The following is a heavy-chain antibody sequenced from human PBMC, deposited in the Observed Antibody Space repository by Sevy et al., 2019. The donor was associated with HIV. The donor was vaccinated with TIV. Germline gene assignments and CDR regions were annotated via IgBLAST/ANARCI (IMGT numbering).Heavy chain of an antibody. CDR1: GGTFSSYA. Sequence: ASVKVSCKASGGTFSSYAISWVRQAPGQGLEWMGGIIPIFGTANYAQKFQGRVTITADESTSTAYMELSSLRSEDTAVYYCARVRYSYGYREFDYWGHGTLVTVSS. CDR2: IIPIFGTA. V-gene: IGHV1-69*13. CDR3: ARVRYSYGYREFDY. J-gene: IGHJ4*01. D-gene: IGHD5-18*01.